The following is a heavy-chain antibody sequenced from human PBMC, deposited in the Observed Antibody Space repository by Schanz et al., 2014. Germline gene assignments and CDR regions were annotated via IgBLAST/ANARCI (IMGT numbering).Heavy chain of an antibody. J-gene: IGHJ5*01. CDR3: SEDKQGSRSDDS. Sequence: EVQLVESGGGMVQPGGSLRLSCAASGFTFSDHYMDWVRQAPGRGLEWVSSITTGGNTYYRDSVKGRFIVSRDNSKNTLYLEMNRLRVDDAAVYYCSEDKQGSRSDDSWGQGTLVTVSS. CDR1: GFTFSDHY. CDR2: ITTGGNT. D-gene: IGHD2-15*01. V-gene: IGHV3-66*01.